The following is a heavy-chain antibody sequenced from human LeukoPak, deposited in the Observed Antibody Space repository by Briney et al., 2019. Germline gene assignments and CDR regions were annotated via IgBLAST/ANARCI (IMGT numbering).Heavy chain of an antibody. J-gene: IGHJ4*02. Sequence: PSETLSLTCTVSGDSISSYSWSWIRQPPGKGLEWIGYVYYGGTTYYNPSLKSRVTISIDTSKNQFSLKLSSVTAADTAVYYCARDRKGGSYPFDSWGQGILVTVSS. D-gene: IGHD1-26*01. CDR3: ARDRKGGSYPFDS. CDR1: GDSISSYS. CDR2: VYYGGTT. V-gene: IGHV4-59*12.